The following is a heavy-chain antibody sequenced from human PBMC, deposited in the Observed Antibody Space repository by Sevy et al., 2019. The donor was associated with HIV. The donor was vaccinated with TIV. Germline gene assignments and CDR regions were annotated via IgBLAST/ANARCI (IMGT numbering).Heavy chain of an antibody. CDR1: GFTFSSYA. CDR2: ISGSGGST. Sequence: GGSLRLSCAASGFTFSSYAMSWVRQAPGKGLEWVSAISGSGGSTYYADSVKGRFTISRDNSKNTLYLQMNSLRAEDTAVYYCASGGFYYDSSGYYVNYWVQGTLVTVSS. CDR3: ASGGFYYDSSGYYVNY. V-gene: IGHV3-23*01. J-gene: IGHJ4*02. D-gene: IGHD3-22*01.